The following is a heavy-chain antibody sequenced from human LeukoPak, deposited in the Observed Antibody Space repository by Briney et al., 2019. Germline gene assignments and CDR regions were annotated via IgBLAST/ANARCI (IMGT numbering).Heavy chain of an antibody. CDR1: GFRFSSYW. J-gene: IGHJ6*02. D-gene: IGHD5-18*01. CDR2: IKYDGSEN. V-gene: IGHV3-7*01. Sequence: GGSLRLSCAVSGFRFSSYWMSWVRQAPGKGLEWVANIKYDGSENYYVDSVKGRFTISRDNAKNSLYLHMNSLRVEDTAVYYCARDGYVDTSMDVWGQGTTVTVSS. CDR3: ARDGYVDTSMDV.